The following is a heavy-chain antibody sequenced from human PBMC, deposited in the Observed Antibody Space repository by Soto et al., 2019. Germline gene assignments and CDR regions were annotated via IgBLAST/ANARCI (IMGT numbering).Heavy chain of an antibody. CDR1: GFTFCSYG. Sequence: QVQLVESGGGVVQPGRSLRLSCAASGFTFCSYGMHWVRQAPGKGLEWVAVISYDGINKYYADSVKGRFTISRDNSKNTLYLQMNSLRAEDTAVYYCAKSVYNWNDGYFDYWGQGTLVTASS. CDR2: ISYDGINK. V-gene: IGHV3-30*18. J-gene: IGHJ4*02. CDR3: AKSVYNWNDGYFDY. D-gene: IGHD1-1*01.